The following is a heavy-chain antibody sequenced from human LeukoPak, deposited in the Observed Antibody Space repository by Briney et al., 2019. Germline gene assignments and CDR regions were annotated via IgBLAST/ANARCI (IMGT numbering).Heavy chain of an antibody. D-gene: IGHD5-24*01. J-gene: IGHJ4*02. CDR2: IHHSGNT. Sequence: PSETLSLTCSVYGGSFSGYYWRWIRQPPGKGVEWIGEIHHSGNTNYNPSLKSRVTISVDTSKNQFSLKLSSVTAADTAVYYCATLKGRPKRWLQFGGDEYFDYWGQGTLVTVSS. CDR3: ATLKGRPKRWLQFGGDEYFDY. CDR1: GGSFSGYY. V-gene: IGHV4-34*01.